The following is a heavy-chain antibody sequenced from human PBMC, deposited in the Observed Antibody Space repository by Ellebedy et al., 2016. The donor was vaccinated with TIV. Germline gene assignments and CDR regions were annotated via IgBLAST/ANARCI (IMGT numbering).Heavy chain of an antibody. D-gene: IGHD4-11*01. CDR2: ISNSGSNT. CDR1: GFTFSTYH. CDR3: AKILATTIDYYYGMDV. J-gene: IGHJ6*02. V-gene: IGHV3-23*01. Sequence: GGSLRLXCEASGFTFSTYHMAWVRQAPGKGLDSISSISNSGSNTYYTDSVKGRFTISRDNSKSTLYLQMDSLRADDTAVYYCAKILATTIDYYYGMDVWGPGTTVTVSS.